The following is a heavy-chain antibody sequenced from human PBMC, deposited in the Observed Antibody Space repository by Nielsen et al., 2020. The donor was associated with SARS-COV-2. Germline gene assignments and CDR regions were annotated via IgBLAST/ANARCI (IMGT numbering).Heavy chain of an antibody. CDR1: GASLSSGSYY. Sequence: SETLSLTCTVSGASLSSGSYYWTWIRQPAGKGLEWIGRVFATGSTDYNPSLKSRVTISIDTSKNQFSLNLRFVTAADTAVYYCVRAPDIVLQPTAIPLWGQGTMVPVSS. J-gene: IGHJ3*01. V-gene: IGHV4-61*02. CDR3: VRAPDIVLQPTAIPL. CDR2: VFATGST. D-gene: IGHD2-8*01.